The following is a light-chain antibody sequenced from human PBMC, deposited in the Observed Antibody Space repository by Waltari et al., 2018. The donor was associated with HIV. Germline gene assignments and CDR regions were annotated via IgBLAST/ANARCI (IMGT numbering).Light chain of an antibody. V-gene: IGLV1-51*01. J-gene: IGLJ3*02. Sequence: QSVLTQPPSLSMALGQKVTISCPGSNSNIGNNYVSWYLQVPGTAPKHLIYDNNKRPSEIPARFSGSKTGTSATLGITGLQTVDEADYYCGAWDSSLSAWVFGGGTTLTVL. CDR2: DNN. CDR3: GAWDSSLSAWV. CDR1: NSNIGNNY.